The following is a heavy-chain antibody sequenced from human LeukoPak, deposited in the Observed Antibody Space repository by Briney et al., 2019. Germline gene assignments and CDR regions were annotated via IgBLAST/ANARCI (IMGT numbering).Heavy chain of an antibody. J-gene: IGHJ1*01. CDR3: ARVYYYDSSGYYSAFQH. Sequence: GASVTVSCKASGGTFTSYAISWVRQAPGQGLEWMGRIIPILGIANYAQKFQGRVTITADKSTSTAYMELSSLRSEDTAVYYCARVYYYDSSGYYSAFQHWGQGTLVTVSS. CDR2: IIPILGIA. V-gene: IGHV1-69*04. CDR1: GGTFTSYA. D-gene: IGHD3-22*01.